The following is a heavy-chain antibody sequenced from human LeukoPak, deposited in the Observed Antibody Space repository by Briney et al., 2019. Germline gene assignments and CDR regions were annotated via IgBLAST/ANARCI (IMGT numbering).Heavy chain of an antibody. CDR2: INPNSGGT. CDR1: GYSFTDYY. Sequence: ASVKVSCKTSGYSFTDYYMHWVRQAPGQGLEWMGWINPNSGGTSSAQKFQGRVTMTRDTSITTVYMEVSWLTSDDTAIYYCARADRLDGGPYLIGPRGQGTLVTVSS. D-gene: IGHD2-21*01. J-gene: IGHJ4*02. V-gene: IGHV1-2*02. CDR3: ARADRLDGGPYLIGP.